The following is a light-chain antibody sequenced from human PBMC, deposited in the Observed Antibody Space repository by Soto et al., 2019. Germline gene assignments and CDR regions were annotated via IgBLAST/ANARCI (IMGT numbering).Light chain of an antibody. J-gene: IGKJ1*01. CDR2: KVS. Sequence: DVVVTQSPLALPVTLGQPAYISCRSTQSLVDSDGNTYLTWLQQRPGQSPRRLIYKVSNRDSGVPDRFSGSGSGTDFTLKISGVEAEDVGVYYCLQGTHWPWTLGQGTQVEIK. CDR1: QSLVDSDGNTY. CDR3: LQGTHWPWT. V-gene: IGKV2-30*01.